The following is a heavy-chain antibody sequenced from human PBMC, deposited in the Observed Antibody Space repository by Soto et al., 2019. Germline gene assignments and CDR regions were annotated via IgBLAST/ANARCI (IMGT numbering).Heavy chain of an antibody. CDR2: INPNSGGT. D-gene: IGHD6-13*01. CDR1: GYTFTDYY. J-gene: IGHJ5*02. CDR3: VRHSTNKSWYYGWFDP. Sequence: ASVKVSCKASGYTFTDYYINWVRQAPGQGLEWMGWINPNSGGTNYAQKFQGWVTMTRDTSISTAYMELSRLRSDDTAVYYCVRHSTNKSWYYGWFDPWGHGTLVTVSS. V-gene: IGHV1-2*04.